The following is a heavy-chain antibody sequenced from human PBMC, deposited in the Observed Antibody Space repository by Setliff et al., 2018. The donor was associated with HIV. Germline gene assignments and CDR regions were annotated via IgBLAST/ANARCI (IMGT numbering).Heavy chain of an antibody. CDR2: IYSTGST. CDR1: GGSISSHC. J-gene: IGHJ4*02. Sequence: SETLSLTCTVSGGSISSHCWSWIRQPPGKGFEWIGYIYSTGSTNYNPSLQSRVSISMDASKNKFSLTVTSVTSADTAVYYCAKGAGFYGDYTFDHWGQGRQVTVSS. D-gene: IGHD4-17*01. V-gene: IGHV4-59*11. CDR3: AKGAGFYGDYTFDH.